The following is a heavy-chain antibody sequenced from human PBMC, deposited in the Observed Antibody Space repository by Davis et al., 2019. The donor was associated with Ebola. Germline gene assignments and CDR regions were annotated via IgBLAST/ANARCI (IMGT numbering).Heavy chain of an antibody. J-gene: IGHJ4*02. CDR3: ARGRNGGWDFDY. CDR1: GYNFTHYG. Sequence: ASVKVSCKASGYNFTHYGFSWVRQAPGQGLEWMGWISGYNGNTNYAQKFQGRLTLTTDTSRSTAYMELRSLTSDDTAEYFCARGRNGGWDFDYWGQGTLVTVSS. D-gene: IGHD6-19*01. CDR2: ISGYNGNT. V-gene: IGHV1-18*01.